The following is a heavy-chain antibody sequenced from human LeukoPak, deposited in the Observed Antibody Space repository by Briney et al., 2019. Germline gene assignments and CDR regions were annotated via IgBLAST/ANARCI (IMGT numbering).Heavy chain of an antibody. V-gene: IGHV3-23*01. J-gene: IGHJ4*02. CDR3: AKWGDYDVLTGYYDPDY. CDR2: ITGSGGGT. Sequence: DPGGSLRLSCAASGFTFSNYAMSWVRQAPGKGLEWVSAITGSGGGTYYADSVKGRFTISRDNSKNTLYLQMNSLRDEDTAVYYCAKWGDYDVLTGYYDPDYWGQGTLVTVSS. CDR1: GFTFSNYA. D-gene: IGHD3-9*01.